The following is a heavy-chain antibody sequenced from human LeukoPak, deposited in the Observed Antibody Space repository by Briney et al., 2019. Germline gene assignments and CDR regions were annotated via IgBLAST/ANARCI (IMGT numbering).Heavy chain of an antibody. D-gene: IGHD6-19*01. Sequence: PSETLSLTCTVSGGSIGSYYWSWVRQPPGKGLEWIGYIHYSGSTNYNPSLKSRVTTSIDTSKNQFSLKVTSVTAADAAVYYCARVPRIALAVTDPGYWGQGTLVTVSS. V-gene: IGHV4-59*01. CDR3: ARVPRIALAVTDPGY. CDR1: GGSIGSYY. CDR2: IHYSGST. J-gene: IGHJ4*02.